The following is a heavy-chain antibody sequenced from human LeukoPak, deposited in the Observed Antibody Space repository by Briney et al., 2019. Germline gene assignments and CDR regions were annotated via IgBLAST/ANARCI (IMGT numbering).Heavy chain of an antibody. CDR3: ARDRYSSMWSVFEY. CDR1: GFTFSSFG. D-gene: IGHD6-13*01. Sequence: GSLILSCAASGFTFSSFGMHWVRQSPGKGLEWVAVIWYDGSTKVYADSVKGRFTISRDNSRNTLYLQVNSLRAEDTAVYYCARDRYSSMWSVFEYWGQGALVTVSS. V-gene: IGHV3-33*01. J-gene: IGHJ4*02. CDR2: IWYDGSTK.